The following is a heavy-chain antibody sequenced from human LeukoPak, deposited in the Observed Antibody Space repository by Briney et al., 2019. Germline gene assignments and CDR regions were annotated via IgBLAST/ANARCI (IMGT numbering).Heavy chain of an antibody. CDR1: GFTFSNYW. V-gene: IGHV3-7*01. D-gene: IGHD2-2*02. CDR2: IDRDGGDK. Sequence: GGSLRLSCAASGFTFSNYWMSWVRQTPGKRLEWVANIDRDGGDKYYADSVKGRFTISRDNSKNTLYLQMNSLRAEDTAVYYCAKDLGGYCSSTSCYRTYDYYYYGMDVWGQGTTVTVSS. CDR3: AKDLGGYCSSTSCYRTYDYYYYGMDV. J-gene: IGHJ6*02.